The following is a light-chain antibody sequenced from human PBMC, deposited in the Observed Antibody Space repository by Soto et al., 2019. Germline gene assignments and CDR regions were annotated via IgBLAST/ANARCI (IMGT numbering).Light chain of an antibody. Sequence: EIVLTQSPATLSLSPGESATLSCRASQSVSIYLAWYQQKPGQAPRLLIYDASNRATGIPARFSGSGSGTDFTLTISSLEPEDFAVYYCKQRRSSPPLTVGGGTKVDI. CDR2: DAS. V-gene: IGKV3-11*01. J-gene: IGKJ4*01. CDR1: QSVSIY. CDR3: KQRRSSPPLT.